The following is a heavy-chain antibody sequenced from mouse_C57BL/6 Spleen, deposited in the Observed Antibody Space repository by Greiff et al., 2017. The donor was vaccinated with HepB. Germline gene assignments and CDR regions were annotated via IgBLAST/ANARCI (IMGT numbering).Heavy chain of an antibody. CDR2: ISYDGSN. CDR1: GYSITSGYY. V-gene: IGHV3-6*01. Sequence: DVQLQESGPGLVKPSQSLSLTCSVTGYSITSGYYWNWIRQFPGNKLEWMGYISYDGSNNYNPSLKNRISITRDTSKNQFFLKLNSVTTEDTATYYCARERDYGNHQAWFAYWGQGTLVTVSA. CDR3: ARERDYGNHQAWFAY. D-gene: IGHD2-1*01. J-gene: IGHJ3*01.